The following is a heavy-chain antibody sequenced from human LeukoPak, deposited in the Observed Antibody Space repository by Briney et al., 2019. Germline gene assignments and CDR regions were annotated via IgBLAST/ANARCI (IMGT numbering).Heavy chain of an antibody. D-gene: IGHD2-15*01. CDR2: INPNSGNT. Sequence: ASVKVSCKASGYTFTGYYMHWVRQAPGQGLEWMGWINPNSGNTGYAQKFQGRVTMTRNTSISTAYMELSSLRSEDTAVYYCARGRGYCSGGSCYGYNWFDPWGQGTLVTVSS. V-gene: IGHV1-8*02. CDR3: ARGRGYCSGGSCYGYNWFDP. J-gene: IGHJ5*02. CDR1: GYTFTGYY.